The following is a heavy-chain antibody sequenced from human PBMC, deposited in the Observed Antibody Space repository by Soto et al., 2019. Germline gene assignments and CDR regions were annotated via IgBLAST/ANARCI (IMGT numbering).Heavy chain of an antibody. J-gene: IGHJ4*02. CDR1: GFTFRTYG. V-gene: IGHV3-30*18. CDR2: ISYDGSNK. D-gene: IGHD1-1*01. CDR3: AKGAHNFYGQEDYFDC. Sequence: PGGSLRLSCAASGFTFRTYGMHWVRQAPGKGLEWVAVISYDGSNKYYADSVKGRFTISRDNSKNTLYLQMNSLRAEDTAVYYCAKGAHNFYGQEDYFDCWGQGTPVTVSS.